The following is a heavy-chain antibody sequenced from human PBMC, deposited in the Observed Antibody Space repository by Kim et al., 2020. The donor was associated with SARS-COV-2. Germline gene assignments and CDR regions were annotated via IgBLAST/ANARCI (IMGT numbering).Heavy chain of an antibody. Sequence: YADSVKGRFTISRDNAKNSLYLQMNSLRAEDTALYYCAKTNYYDSSGYYDWGQGTLVTVSS. J-gene: IGHJ4*02. V-gene: IGHV3-9*01. CDR3: AKTNYYDSSGYYD. D-gene: IGHD3-22*01.